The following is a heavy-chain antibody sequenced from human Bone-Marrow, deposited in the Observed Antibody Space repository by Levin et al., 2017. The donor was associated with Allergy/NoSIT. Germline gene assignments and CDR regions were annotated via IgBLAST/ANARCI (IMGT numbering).Heavy chain of an antibody. CDR2: INPNSGGT. Sequence: ASVKVSCKASGYTFTGYYMHWVRQAPGQGLEWMGWINPNSGGTNYAQKFQGRVTMTRDTSISTAYMELSRLRSDDTAVYYCARDYGPTIWFGEFPFDYWGQGTLVTVSS. D-gene: IGHD3-10*01. J-gene: IGHJ4*02. V-gene: IGHV1-2*02. CDR1: GYTFTGYY. CDR3: ARDYGPTIWFGEFPFDY.